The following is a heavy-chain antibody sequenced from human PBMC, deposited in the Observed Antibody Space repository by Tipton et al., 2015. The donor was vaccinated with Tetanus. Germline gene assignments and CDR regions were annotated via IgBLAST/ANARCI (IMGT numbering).Heavy chain of an antibody. V-gene: IGHV4-31*03. Sequence: TLSLTCTVSGGSISSGGYYWSWIRQHPGKGLEWIGYIYYSGSTNYNPSLKSRVSISVDTSMNSFSLNLSSVTAADTAVYYCARDGSGFGGSYDYWGQGTLVTVSS. CDR3: ARDGSGFGGSYDY. D-gene: IGHD1-26*01. CDR1: GGSISSGGYY. CDR2: IYYSGST. J-gene: IGHJ4*02.